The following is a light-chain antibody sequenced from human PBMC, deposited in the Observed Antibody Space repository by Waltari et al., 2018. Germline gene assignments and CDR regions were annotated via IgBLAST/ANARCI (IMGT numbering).Light chain of an antibody. CDR2: GAS. V-gene: IGKV1-39*01. J-gene: IGKJ2*02. CDR3: QQSYSTPLCT. Sequence: DIQMTQSPSSLSASIGDRVTITCRASHNINNFLSWYQQKVGKAPKLLIYGASTLLPGVPARFTGSGSGTDYALTISSLQPEDFATYYCQQSYSTPLCTFGQGNKLEIK. CDR1: HNINNF.